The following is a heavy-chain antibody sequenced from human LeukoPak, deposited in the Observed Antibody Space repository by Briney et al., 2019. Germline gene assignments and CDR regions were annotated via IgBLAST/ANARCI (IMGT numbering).Heavy chain of an antibody. CDR2: IYYSGST. D-gene: IGHD2-15*01. Sequence: SETLSLTCTVSGGSISSSNYYWGWIRQPPVKGLEWIGSIYYSGSTYYNPSLKSRVIISVDTSKNQFSLELSSVTAADTAVYYCAREDRYCSGGSCYSWGQGTLVTVSS. V-gene: IGHV4-39*07. J-gene: IGHJ4*02. CDR1: GGSISSSNYY. CDR3: AREDRYCSGGSCYS.